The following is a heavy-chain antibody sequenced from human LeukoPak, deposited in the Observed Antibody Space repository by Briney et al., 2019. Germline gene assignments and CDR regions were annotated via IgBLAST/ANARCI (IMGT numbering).Heavy chain of an antibody. V-gene: IGHV3-21*04. CDR3: AKVRSGNRPSYYFDY. J-gene: IGHJ4*02. CDR1: GFIFSSYS. CDR2: ISGSSNYI. D-gene: IGHD3-3*01. Sequence: GGSLRLSCAASGFIFSSYSMNWVRQAPGKGLEWVSSISGSSNYIYYADSVKGRFTISRDNAKNSLYLQMNSLRAEDTAVYYCAKVRSGNRPSYYFDYWGQGTLVTVSS.